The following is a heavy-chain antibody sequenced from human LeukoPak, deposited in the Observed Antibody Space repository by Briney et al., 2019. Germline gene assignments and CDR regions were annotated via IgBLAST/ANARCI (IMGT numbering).Heavy chain of an antibody. CDR3: ARDAPDSSSGGKDH. CDR2: ISSSSSHI. J-gene: IGHJ4*02. D-gene: IGHD6-25*01. V-gene: IGHV3-21*01. Sequence: GGSLRLSCAASGFSFSSYSMNWVRQAPGKGLEWVSLISSSSSHIYYADSVKGRFTISRDNAKNSLYLQLNSLSAEDTAVYYCARDAPDSSSGGKDHGGQGPRVTVS. CDR1: GFSFSSYS.